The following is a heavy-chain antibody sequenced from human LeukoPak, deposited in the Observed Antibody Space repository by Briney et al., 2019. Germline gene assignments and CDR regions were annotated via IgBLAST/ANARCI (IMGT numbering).Heavy chain of an antibody. CDR3: ARGPGDLGDY. CDR2: VNPSGGST. CDR1: GYTFTSYF. D-gene: IGHD7-27*01. V-gene: IGHV1-46*01. Sequence: GASVKVSCKASGYTFTSYFMHWVRQAPAQGLEWMGLVNPSGGSTNYAQKFQGRVTMTRDMSTSTVFMELDSLRSEDTAVYYCARGPGDLGDYWGQGTLVTVSS. J-gene: IGHJ4*02.